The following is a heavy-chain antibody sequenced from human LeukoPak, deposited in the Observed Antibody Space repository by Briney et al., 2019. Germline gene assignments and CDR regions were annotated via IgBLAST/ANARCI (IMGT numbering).Heavy chain of an antibody. Sequence: GGSLRLSCVASGFTFSSYWMGWVRQAPGKGLEWVTLISYDGSKIYYADSVKGRFTISRDNSKNTLYLQMNSLRAEDTAVYYCAIGTTYYYDSSGYYLRDYWGQGTLVTVSS. CDR3: AIGTTYYYDSSGYYLRDY. D-gene: IGHD3-22*01. J-gene: IGHJ4*02. CDR1: GFTFSSYW. V-gene: IGHV3-30-3*01. CDR2: ISYDGSKI.